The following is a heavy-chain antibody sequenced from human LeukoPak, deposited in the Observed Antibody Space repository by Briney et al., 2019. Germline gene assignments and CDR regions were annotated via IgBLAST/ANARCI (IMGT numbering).Heavy chain of an antibody. J-gene: IGHJ5*02. D-gene: IGHD2-21*02. Sequence: GASVKLSCKVSGYTLTDLSMHWVRQAPGKGHEWMGGFDPEDGETIYAQKFQGRVTMTEDTSTDTAYMELSSLRSEDTAVYYCANLAYCGGDCSRGYNWFDPWGQGTLVTVSS. CDR2: FDPEDGET. CDR1: GYTLTDLS. V-gene: IGHV1-24*01. CDR3: ANLAYCGGDCSRGYNWFDP.